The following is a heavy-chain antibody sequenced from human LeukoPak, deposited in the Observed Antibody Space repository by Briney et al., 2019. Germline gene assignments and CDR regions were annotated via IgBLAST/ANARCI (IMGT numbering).Heavy chain of an antibody. Sequence: SETLSLTCAVSGGSISSSNWWSWVRQPPGKGLEWIGEIYHSGSTNYNPSLKSRVTMSVDTSKNQFSLKLSSVTALDTAVYYCARNQGDAFDIWGQGTMVTVSS. CDR2: IYHSGST. CDR3: ARNQGDAFDI. CDR1: GGSISSSNW. J-gene: IGHJ3*02. V-gene: IGHV4-4*02.